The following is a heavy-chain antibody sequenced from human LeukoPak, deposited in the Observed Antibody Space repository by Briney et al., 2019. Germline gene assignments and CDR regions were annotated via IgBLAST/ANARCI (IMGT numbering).Heavy chain of an antibody. Sequence: GSLRLSCSASGFTFSTHAMYWVRQAPGKGLEYVSGISSNGGSTNYADSVKGRFTISRDNSKNTLYLQMSSLRAEDTAVYYCVKSDRPDYADFGLGSWGQGTLVTVSS. J-gene: IGHJ5*02. CDR2: ISSNGGST. V-gene: IGHV3-64D*06. D-gene: IGHD4-17*01. CDR1: GFTFSTHA. CDR3: VKSDRPDYADFGLGS.